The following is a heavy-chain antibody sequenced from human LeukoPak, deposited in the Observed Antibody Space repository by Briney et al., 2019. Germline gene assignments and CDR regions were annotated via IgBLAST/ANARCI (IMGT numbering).Heavy chain of an antibody. CDR2: IIPIFGTA. CDR3: RGYCSSTSCYTPRAIDY. Sequence: SVKVSCKASVGTFSSYAISWVRQAPGQGLEWMGGIIPIFGTANYAQKFQGRVTITADESTSTAYMELSSLRSQDTAVYYCRGYCSSTSCYTPRAIDYWGQGTLVTVSS. J-gene: IGHJ4*02. D-gene: IGHD2-2*02. CDR1: VGTFSSYA. V-gene: IGHV1-69*13.